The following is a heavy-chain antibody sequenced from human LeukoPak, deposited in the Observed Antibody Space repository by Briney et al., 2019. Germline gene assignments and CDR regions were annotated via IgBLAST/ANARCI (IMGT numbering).Heavy chain of an antibody. CDR3: ARLKDAVTIFDY. V-gene: IGHV3-7*01. CDR2: IKEDGSDK. CDR1: GFTFAHYW. Sequence: GGSLRLSCIASGFTFAHYWMSWVRQAPGKGLEWVASIKEDGSDKYYVDSVKGRFTISRDNTQNSLYVQMNSLRAEDTDVYYCARLKDAVTIFDYWGQGILVTVSS. J-gene: IGHJ4*02. D-gene: IGHD4-17*01.